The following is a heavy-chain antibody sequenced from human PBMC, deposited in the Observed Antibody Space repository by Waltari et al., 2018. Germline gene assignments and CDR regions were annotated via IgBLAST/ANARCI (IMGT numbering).Heavy chain of an antibody. J-gene: IGHJ6*02. CDR1: GYTFSNFA. CDR2: INAGKGDT. Sequence: QVQFVQSGAEMKKPGASVKVSCKASGYTFSNFALLWVRQAPGQRLEWIGWINAGKGDTRCSQRFQGRVTITRETAATKSYMGLSSLTSEETGVYYWARGGEVAVSGIYYYHYGMDVWGPGTTVTVSS. D-gene: IGHD6-19*01. V-gene: IGHV1-3*01. CDR3: ARGGEVAVSGIYYYHYGMDV.